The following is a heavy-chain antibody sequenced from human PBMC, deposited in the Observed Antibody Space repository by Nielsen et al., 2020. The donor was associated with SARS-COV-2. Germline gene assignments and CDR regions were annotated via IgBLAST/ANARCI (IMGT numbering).Heavy chain of an antibody. V-gene: IGHV3-21*01. CDR1: GLNFNVYS. Sequence: GESLKISCAASGLNFNVYSMTWVRQTAQRGLEWVAAINHENTRIFHAYSVQGPFTNSRDNANNSLYLQINSLRVDDTAIYYCATLDYVGSGYSPHWGQGSLVTVSS. CDR2: INHENTRI. D-gene: IGHD4-23*01. J-gene: IGHJ4*01. CDR3: ATLDYVGSGYSPH.